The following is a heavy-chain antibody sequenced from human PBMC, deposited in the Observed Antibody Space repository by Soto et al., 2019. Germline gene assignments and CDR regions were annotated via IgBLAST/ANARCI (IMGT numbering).Heavy chain of an antibody. CDR1: GGSISSYY. V-gene: IGHV4-59*08. CDR3: ARYLASAGWEFDY. D-gene: IGHD6-13*01. Sequence: SETLSLTCTVSGGSISSYYWSWIRQPPGKGLEWIGYIYYSGSTNYNPSLKSRVSISVDTSKNQFSLKLSSVTAADTAVYYCARYLASAGWEFDYWGQGTLVTVSS. J-gene: IGHJ4*02. CDR2: IYYSGST.